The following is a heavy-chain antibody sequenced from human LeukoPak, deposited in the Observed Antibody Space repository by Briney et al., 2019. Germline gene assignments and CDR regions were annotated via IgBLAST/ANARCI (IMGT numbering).Heavy chain of an antibody. D-gene: IGHD3-22*01. V-gene: IGHV4-59*08. J-gene: IGHJ6*02. CDR3: ARHPIYYDSSGYYQNYYYGMDV. CDR2: IYYSGST. Sequence: SETLSLTGTVSGGSISSYYWSWIRQPPGKGLEWIGYIYYSGSTNHNPSLKNRFTISVDTSKNQFSLKLSSVTAADTAVYYCARHPIYYDSSGYYQNYYYGMDVWGQGTTVTVSS. CDR1: GGSISSYY.